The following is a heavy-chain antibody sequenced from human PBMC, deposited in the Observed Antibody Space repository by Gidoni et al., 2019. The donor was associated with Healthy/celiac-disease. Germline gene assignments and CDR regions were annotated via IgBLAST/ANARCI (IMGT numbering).Heavy chain of an antibody. Sequence: QLQLQESGPGLVKPSETLSLTCTVPGGSISSSSYYWGWIRQPPGKGLEWIGSIYYSGSTYYNPSLKSRVTISVDTSKNQFSLKLSSVTAADTAVYYCARLGVVVVAANFDYWGQGTLVTVSS. J-gene: IGHJ4*02. V-gene: IGHV4-39*01. CDR1: GGSISSSSYY. CDR2: IYYSGST. CDR3: ARLGVVVVAANFDY. D-gene: IGHD2-15*01.